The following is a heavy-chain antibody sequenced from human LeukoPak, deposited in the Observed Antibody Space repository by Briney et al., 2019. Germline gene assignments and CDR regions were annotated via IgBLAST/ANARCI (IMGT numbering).Heavy chain of an antibody. D-gene: IGHD3-10*01. CDR3: AREYGGWFGGFESVT. CDR2: LNPYSGGT. V-gene: IGHV1-2*02. CDR1: GFTFKDYY. J-gene: IGHJ5*02. Sequence: ASVKVSCKTSGFTFKDYYIHWVRQAPGQGLEWMGWLNPYSGGTNYAQKFQGRVTLTRDTSITTAYMDLSSLTSDDTAVYYCAREYGGWFGGFESVTWGQGTLVTVSS.